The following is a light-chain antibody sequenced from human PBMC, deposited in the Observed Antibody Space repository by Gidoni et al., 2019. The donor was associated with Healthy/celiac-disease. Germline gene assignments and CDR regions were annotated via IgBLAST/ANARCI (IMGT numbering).Light chain of an antibody. J-gene: IGKJ4*01. CDR3: QQYYSTPLT. CDR1: QSVLSSSNNKNY. CDR2: WAS. Sequence: DIVMTQSPDSLAVSRGERATINCKSSQSVLSSSNNKNYLAWYQQKPGQPPKLLIYWASTRESGVPDRFSGSGSGTDFTLTISSLQAEYVAVYCCQQYYSTPLTFGGGTKVEIK. V-gene: IGKV4-1*01.